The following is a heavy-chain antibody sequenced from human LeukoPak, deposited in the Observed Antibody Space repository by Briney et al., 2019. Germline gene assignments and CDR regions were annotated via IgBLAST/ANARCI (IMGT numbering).Heavy chain of an antibody. D-gene: IGHD4-17*01. CDR2: IKQDGSEK. Sequence: GGSLRLSCAASGFTFSTYYMSCVRQAPGTGLEWVANIKQDGSEKYYVDSVKGRFTISRDNAKNLLYLQMNSLRAEDTAVYYCARESDYGDYVGYWGQGTLVTVSS. J-gene: IGHJ4*02. CDR1: GFTFSTYY. V-gene: IGHV3-7*01. CDR3: ARESDYGDYVGY.